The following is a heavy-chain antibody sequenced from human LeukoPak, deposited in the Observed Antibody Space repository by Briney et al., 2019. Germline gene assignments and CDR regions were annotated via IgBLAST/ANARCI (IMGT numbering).Heavy chain of an antibody. V-gene: IGHV4-39*01. CDR3: ARQGRLALPHAFDI. Sequence: SETLSLTCTVSGGSISSSSYYWGWIRQPPGKGLEWIGSIYYSGSTNYNPSLKSRVTISVDTSKNQFSLKLSSVTATGTAVYYCARQGRLALPHAFDIWGQGTMVTVSS. CDR1: GGSISSSSYY. CDR2: IYYSGST. D-gene: IGHD3-10*01. J-gene: IGHJ3*02.